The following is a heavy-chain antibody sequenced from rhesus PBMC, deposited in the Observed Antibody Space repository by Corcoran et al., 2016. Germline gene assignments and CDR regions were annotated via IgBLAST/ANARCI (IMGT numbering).Heavy chain of an antibody. CDR3: ATGKGGVSL. V-gene: IGHV1-111*02. D-gene: IGHD2-39*01. CDR1: GYTFTDYY. J-gene: IGHJ4*01. Sequence: EVQLVQSGAEVKKPGASVKISCKASGYTFTDYYLHWVRQAPGKGLEWMGRVFPEYGEAKHAQKFQDRVTITSDTSTDTAYMELSSLGSEDTAVYYCATGKGGVSLWGQGVLVTVSS. CDR2: VFPEYGEA.